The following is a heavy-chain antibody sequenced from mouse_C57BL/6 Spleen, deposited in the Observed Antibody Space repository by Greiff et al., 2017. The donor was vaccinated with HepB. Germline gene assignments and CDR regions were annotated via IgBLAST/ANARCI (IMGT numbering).Heavy chain of an antibody. CDR1: GFTFSDYG. V-gene: IGHV5-17*01. J-gene: IGHJ4*01. D-gene: IGHD2-3*01. CDR3: ARGWLLRGYAMDY. Sequence: DVQLQESGGGLVKPGGSLKLSCAASGFTFSDYGMHWVRQAPEKGLEWVAYISSGSSTIYYADTVKGRFTISRDNAKNTLFLQMTSLRSEDTAMYYCARGWLLRGYAMDYWGQGTSVTVSS. CDR2: ISSGSSTI.